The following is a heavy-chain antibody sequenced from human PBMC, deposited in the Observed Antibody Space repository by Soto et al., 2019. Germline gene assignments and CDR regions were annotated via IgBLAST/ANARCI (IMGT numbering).Heavy chain of an antibody. J-gene: IGHJ6*02. CDR3: AKDWACSGGSCSVLGYYYYGMDV. CDR2: ISYDGSNK. V-gene: IGHV3-30*18. Sequence: GGSLRLSCAASGFTFSSYGMHWVRQAPGKGLEWVAVISYDGSNKYYADSVKGRFTISRDNSKNTLYLQMNSLRAEDTAVYYCAKDWACSGGSCSVLGYYYYGMDVWGQGTTVTVSS. CDR1: GFTFSSYG. D-gene: IGHD2-15*01.